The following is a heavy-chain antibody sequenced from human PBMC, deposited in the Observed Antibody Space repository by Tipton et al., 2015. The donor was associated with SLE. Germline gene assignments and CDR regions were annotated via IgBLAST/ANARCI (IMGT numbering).Heavy chain of an antibody. CDR2: INPNSGGT. J-gene: IGHJ3*02. V-gene: IGHV1-2*06. D-gene: IGHD3-16*02. Sequence: QSGPEVKKPGASVRVSCKSSGYTFTDYYMHWVRHAPGQGLEWMGRINPNSGGTNYAQKFQGRVTMTRDTSISTAYMELSRLRSDDTAVYYCASPGASLGAFDIWGQGTMVTVSS. CDR3: ASPGASLGAFDI. CDR1: GYTFTDYY.